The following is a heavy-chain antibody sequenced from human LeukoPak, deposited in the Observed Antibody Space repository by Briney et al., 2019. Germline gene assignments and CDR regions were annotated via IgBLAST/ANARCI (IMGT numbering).Heavy chain of an antibody. D-gene: IGHD3-16*01. J-gene: IGHJ4*02. CDR2: ISYDGSNK. CDR1: GFTFSSYV. Sequence: GGSLRLSCAASGFTFSSYVMHWVRQAPGKGLEWVAVISYDGSNKYYADSVKGRFTISRDNSKNTLYLQMNSLRAEDTAVYYCARDLRGSYYFDYWGQGTLVTVSS. V-gene: IGHV3-30*04. CDR3: ARDLRGSYYFDY.